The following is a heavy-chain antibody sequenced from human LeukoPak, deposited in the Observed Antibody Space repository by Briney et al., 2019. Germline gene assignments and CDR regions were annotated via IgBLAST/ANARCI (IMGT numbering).Heavy chain of an antibody. CDR2: ISSSSSYM. Sequence: GSLRLSCTASGFTFSSYSMNWVRQAPGKGLEWVSTISSSSSYMYYADSVKGRFTISRDNAKNSLYLQMNSLRTEDTAVYFCARDRGYRGYGDFDNWGQGILVTVSS. CDR3: ARDRGYRGYGDFDN. CDR1: GFTFSSYS. V-gene: IGHV3-21*01. J-gene: IGHJ4*02. D-gene: IGHD5-12*01.